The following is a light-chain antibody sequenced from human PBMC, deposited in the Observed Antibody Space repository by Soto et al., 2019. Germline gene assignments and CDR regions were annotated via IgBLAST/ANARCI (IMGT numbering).Light chain of an antibody. Sequence: EIVLTQSPATLSLSPGDRATLSCRASQSVSSYLAWYQQKPGQAPRLLIYDAYKRATGIPVRFSGSGSGTDFTLTISSLEPEDFAVYYCQQRSNWAPITFGPGTKVDIK. V-gene: IGKV3-11*01. CDR3: QQRSNWAPIT. J-gene: IGKJ3*01. CDR1: QSVSSY. CDR2: DAY.